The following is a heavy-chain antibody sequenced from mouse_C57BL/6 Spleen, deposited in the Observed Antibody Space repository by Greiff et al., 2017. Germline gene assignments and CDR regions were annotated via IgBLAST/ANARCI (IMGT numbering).Heavy chain of an antibody. V-gene: IGHV1-59*01. Sequence: VQLQQPGAELVRPGTSVKLSCKASGYTFTSYWMHWVKQRPGQGLEWIGVIDPSDSYTNYNPKFKGKATLTVDTSSSTAYMQLSSLTSEDSAVYYCARIYYGNSGWFAYWGQGTLVTVSA. CDR1: GYTFTSYW. CDR2: IDPSDSYT. J-gene: IGHJ3*01. CDR3: ARIYYGNSGWFAY. D-gene: IGHD2-1*01.